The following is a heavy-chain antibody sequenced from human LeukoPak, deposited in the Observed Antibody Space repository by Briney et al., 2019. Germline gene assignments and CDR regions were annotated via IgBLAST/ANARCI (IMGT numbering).Heavy chain of an antibody. Sequence: GGSLRLSCAASGSTFSTYNMNWVRQAPGKGLEWVSSISSSTGNIFYADSVKGRFTISRDNARNPLYLQMNSLRAEDTAVYYCARRVEDAFDIWGQGTMVTVSS. CDR2: ISSSTGNI. V-gene: IGHV3-21*01. CDR3: ARRVEDAFDI. CDR1: GSTFSTYN. J-gene: IGHJ3*02.